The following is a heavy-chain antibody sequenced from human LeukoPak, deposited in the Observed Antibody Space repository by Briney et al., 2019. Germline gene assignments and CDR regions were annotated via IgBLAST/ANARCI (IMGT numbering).Heavy chain of an antibody. CDR1: GYTFTGYY. CDR3: ARGVSLVGVVFDY. CDR2: INPNSGGT. D-gene: IGHD1-26*01. V-gene: IGHV1-2*06. Sequence: ASVKVSCKASGYTFTGYYMHWVRQAPGQGLEWMGRINPNSGGTNYAQKFQGRVTMTRDTSISTAYMELSRLRSDDTAVYYCARGVSLVGVVFDYWGQGTLVTVSS. J-gene: IGHJ4*02.